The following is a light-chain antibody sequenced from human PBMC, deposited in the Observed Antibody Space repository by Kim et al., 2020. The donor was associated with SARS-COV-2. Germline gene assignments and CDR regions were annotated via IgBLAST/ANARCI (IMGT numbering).Light chain of an antibody. CDR2: QDT. CDR3: QAWDSSTAT. V-gene: IGLV3-1*01. J-gene: IGLJ2*01. Sequence: SYELTQPPSVSVSPGQTASITCSGDKLGYKYACWYQQKPGQSPVLVIYQDTKRPSGIPERFSGSNSGNTATLTISGTQAMDEADYYCQAWDSSTATFGGGTQLTVL. CDR1: KLGYKY.